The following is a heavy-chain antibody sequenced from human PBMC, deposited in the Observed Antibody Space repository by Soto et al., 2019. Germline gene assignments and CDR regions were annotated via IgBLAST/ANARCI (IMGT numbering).Heavy chain of an antibody. CDR1: GFTFSSYS. Sequence: ESGGGLVKPGGSLRLSCAASGFTFSSYSMNWVRQAPGKGLEWVSSISSSSSYIYYADSVKGRFTISRDNAKNSLYLQMNSLRAEDTAVYYCARESQWFGEGGYWGQGTLVTVSS. J-gene: IGHJ4*02. V-gene: IGHV3-21*01. CDR3: ARESQWFGEGGY. CDR2: ISSSSSYI. D-gene: IGHD3-10*01.